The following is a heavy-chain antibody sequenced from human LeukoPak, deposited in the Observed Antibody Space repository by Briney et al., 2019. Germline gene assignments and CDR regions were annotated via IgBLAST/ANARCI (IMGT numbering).Heavy chain of an antibody. D-gene: IGHD3-9*01. CDR2: INPNSGGT. CDR3: VRLYDWGRLDY. CDR1: GYTFTGYY. V-gene: IGHV1-2*02. Sequence: ASVKVSCKTSGYTFTGYYLFWVRRAPGQGLEWMGWINPNSGGTNYAQKFQGRVTMTRDTSIRTAYMELSRLTSDDTAVYYCVRLYDWGRLDYWGQGTLVTVSS. J-gene: IGHJ4*02.